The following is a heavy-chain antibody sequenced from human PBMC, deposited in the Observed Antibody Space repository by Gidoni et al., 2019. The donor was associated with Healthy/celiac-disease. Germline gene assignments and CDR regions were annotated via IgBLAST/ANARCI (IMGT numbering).Heavy chain of an antibody. CDR1: GGTFSSYA. CDR2: IIPIFGTA. Sequence: QVQLVQSGAEVKKPGSSVKVSCKASGGTFSSYAISWVRQAPGQGLEWMGGIIPIFGTANYAQKCQGRVTITADKSTSTAYMELSSLRSEDTAVYYCARVGYCTNGVCYTGGFDYWGQGTLVTVSS. V-gene: IGHV1-69*06. D-gene: IGHD2-8*01. CDR3: ARVGYCTNGVCYTGGFDY. J-gene: IGHJ4*02.